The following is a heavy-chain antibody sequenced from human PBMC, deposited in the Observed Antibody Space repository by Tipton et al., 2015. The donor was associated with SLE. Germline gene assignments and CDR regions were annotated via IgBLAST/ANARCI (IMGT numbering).Heavy chain of an antibody. CDR2: ISGGGGST. D-gene: IGHD5-12*01. J-gene: IGHJ5*02. CDR1: GFPFNTYA. V-gene: IGHV3-23*01. CDR3: ARGAEGWLTGWFDP. Sequence: SLRLSCAAPGFPFNTYAMNWVRQAPGNGLEWVSVISGGGGSTFYADSVKGRFVISRDNSKNTLYLQMNSLRVDDTAVYYCARGAEGWLTGWFDPWGQGSLVTVSS.